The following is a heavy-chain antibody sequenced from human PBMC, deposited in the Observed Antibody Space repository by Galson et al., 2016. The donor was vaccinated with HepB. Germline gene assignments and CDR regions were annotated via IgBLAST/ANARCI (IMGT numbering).Heavy chain of an antibody. CDR1: GFTFSDYG. Sequence: LRLSCAASGFTFSDYGMAWVRQAPGRGLEWVATMAGVGGNTHYPDSVKGRFTISRDNSKDTLSLQMTSLRAEDTALYYCARDVGGIMFDYWGQGTLVTVSS. V-gene: IGHV3-23*01. D-gene: IGHD3-16*02. CDR3: ARDVGGIMFDY. CDR2: MAGVGGNT. J-gene: IGHJ4*02.